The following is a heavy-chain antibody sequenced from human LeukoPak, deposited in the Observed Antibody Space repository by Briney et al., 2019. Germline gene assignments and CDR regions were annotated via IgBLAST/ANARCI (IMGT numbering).Heavy chain of an antibody. CDR3: ARDQGYYDILTGYHNVMNWFDP. V-gene: IGHV4-59*01. Sequence: SETLSLTCTVSGGSISSYYWSWIRQPPGKGLEWIGYIYYSGSTNYNPSLKSRVTISVDTSKNQFSLKLSSVTAADTAVYYCARDQGYYDILTGYHNVMNWFDPWGQGTLVTVSS. CDR1: GGSISSYY. CDR2: IYYSGST. J-gene: IGHJ5*02. D-gene: IGHD3-9*01.